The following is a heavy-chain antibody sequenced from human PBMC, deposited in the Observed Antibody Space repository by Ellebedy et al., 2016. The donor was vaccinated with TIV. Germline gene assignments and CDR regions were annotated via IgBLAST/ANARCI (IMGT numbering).Heavy chain of an antibody. D-gene: IGHD1-7*01. CDR2: IYYSGST. CDR3: ARRELWVDAFDI. CDR1: GGSISRYF. V-gene: IGHV4-59*08. J-gene: IGHJ3*02. Sequence: MPSETLSLTCTVSGGSISRYFWSWIRQPPGKGLEWIGYIYYSGSTDYNPSLKSRVTISVDTSKNQFSLKLTSVTAADTAVYYCARRELWVDAFDIWGQGTMVTVSS.